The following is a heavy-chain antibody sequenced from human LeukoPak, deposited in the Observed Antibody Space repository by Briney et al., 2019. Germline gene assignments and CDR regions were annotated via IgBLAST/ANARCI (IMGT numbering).Heavy chain of an antibody. CDR3: ARVEYSSSAFDY. Sequence: SQTLSPTCTVSGGSISSGGYYWSWIRQPPGKGLEWIGYIYHSGSTYYNPSLKSRVTISVDRSKNQFSLKLSSVTAADTAVYYCARVEYSSSAFDYWGQGTLVTVSS. J-gene: IGHJ4*02. CDR2: IYHSGST. V-gene: IGHV4-30-2*01. CDR1: GGSISSGGYY. D-gene: IGHD6-6*01.